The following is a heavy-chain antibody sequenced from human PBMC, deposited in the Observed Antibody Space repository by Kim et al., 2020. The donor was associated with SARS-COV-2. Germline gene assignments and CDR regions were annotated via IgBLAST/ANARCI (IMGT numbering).Heavy chain of an antibody. Sequence: SVKGRFTISRDNSKNTLYLQMNSLRAEDTAVYYCARDPLYYDFWSGYFDYWGQGTLVTVSS. V-gene: IGHV3-30*01. J-gene: IGHJ4*02. D-gene: IGHD3-3*01. CDR3: ARDPLYYDFWSGYFDY.